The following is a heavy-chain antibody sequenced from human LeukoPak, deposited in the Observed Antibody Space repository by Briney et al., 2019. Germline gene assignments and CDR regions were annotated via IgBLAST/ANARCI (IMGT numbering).Heavy chain of an antibody. CDR1: GYTFINHD. V-gene: IGHV1-18*01. J-gene: IGHJ6*04. CDR2: ISGYNGST. CDR3: ARDSRPSYGMDV. Sequence: GASVKVSCKASGYTFINHDISWVRQAPGQGLEWMGWISGYNGSTNYVQKFQGRVTMTTDTSTTTAYMELRSLRSDDTAVYYCARDSRPSYGMDVWGKGTTVTVSS. D-gene: IGHD3-16*01.